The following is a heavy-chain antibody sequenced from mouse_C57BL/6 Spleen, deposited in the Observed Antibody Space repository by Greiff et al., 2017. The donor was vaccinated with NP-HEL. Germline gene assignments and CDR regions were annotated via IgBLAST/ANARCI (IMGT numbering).Heavy chain of an antibody. CDR2: IWCGGST. Sequence: QVQLQQSGPGLVQPSQSLSITCTASGFSLTSYGVHWVRQSPGKGLEWLGVIWCGGSTDYNAAFISRLSISKDNSKSQVFFKMNSLQADDTAIYYCASITTEYFDVWGTGTTVTVSS. CDR3: ASITTEYFDV. V-gene: IGHV2-2*01. D-gene: IGHD1-2*01. J-gene: IGHJ1*03. CDR1: GFSLTSYG.